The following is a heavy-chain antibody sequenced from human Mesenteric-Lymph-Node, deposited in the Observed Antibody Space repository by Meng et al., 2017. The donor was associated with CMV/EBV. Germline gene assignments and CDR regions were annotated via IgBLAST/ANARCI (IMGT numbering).Heavy chain of an antibody. CDR2: ISGNGDNT. V-gene: IGHV3-23*01. Sequence: GESLKISCAASGFTFSSYSMNWVRQAPGKGLEWVAVISGNGDNTYYGDSVKGRFTISRDKSKNTLYLQMNSLRAGDTAVYYCARDCSSTSCYNNYWGQGTLVTVSS. CDR3: ARDCSSTSCYNNY. CDR1: GFTFSSYS. D-gene: IGHD2-2*02. J-gene: IGHJ4*02.